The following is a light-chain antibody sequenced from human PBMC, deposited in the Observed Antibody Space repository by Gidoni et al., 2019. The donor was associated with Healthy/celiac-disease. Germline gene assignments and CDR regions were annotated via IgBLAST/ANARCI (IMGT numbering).Light chain of an antibody. CDR3: SSYAGSNYWVI. Sequence: QSALTQPPSASGSPGQSVTISCTGTSSDVGGYNSVSWYQHHPGNAPTLMVYEVSKRPSGVPDRFSGSKSGNTASLTGSGLQAEDEADYYCSSYAGSNYWVIFGGGTKLTVL. V-gene: IGLV2-8*01. J-gene: IGLJ2*01. CDR2: EVS. CDR1: SSDVGGYNS.